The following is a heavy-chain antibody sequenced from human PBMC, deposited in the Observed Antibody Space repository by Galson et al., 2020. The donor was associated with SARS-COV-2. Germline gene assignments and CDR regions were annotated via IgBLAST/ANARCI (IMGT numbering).Heavy chain of an antibody. Sequence: ETSETLSLTCTVSGGSISSGDYYWSWIRQPPGKGLEWIGYIYYSGSTYYNPSLKSRVTISVDTSKNQFSLKLNSVTAADTAVYYCARGVVVVAANPYYYFDYWGQGTLVTVSS. J-gene: IGHJ4*02. D-gene: IGHD2-15*01. CDR3: ARGVVVVAANPYYYFDY. CDR1: GGSISSGDYY. V-gene: IGHV4-30-4*01. CDR2: IYYSGST.